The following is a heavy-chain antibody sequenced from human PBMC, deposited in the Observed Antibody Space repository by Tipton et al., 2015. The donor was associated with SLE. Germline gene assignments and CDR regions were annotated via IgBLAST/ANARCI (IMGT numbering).Heavy chain of an antibody. Sequence: TLSLTCTVAGGSISSHYWRWIRQPPGKGLEWIGYIYYGGNPNYNPSLKSRVTISVDASKNQFSLKMSSMTAADTAVYYCAGLSSGAVSSGQGGLVACSS. J-gene: IGHJ5*02. D-gene: IGHD3-16*01. CDR1: GGSISSHY. CDR2: IYYGGNP. CDR3: AGLSSGAVS. V-gene: IGHV4-59*11.